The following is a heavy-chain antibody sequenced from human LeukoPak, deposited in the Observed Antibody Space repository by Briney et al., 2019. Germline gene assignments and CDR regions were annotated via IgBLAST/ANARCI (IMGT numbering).Heavy chain of an antibody. CDR2: IYPGDSDT. V-gene: IGHV5-51*01. D-gene: IGHD2-21*02. J-gene: IGHJ3*02. Sequence: GESLKISCQASGYRFTMFWIGWVRQMPGKGLEWLGIIYPGDSDTRYSPSFQGQGIISVDKSINTAYLQWGSLKASDTAMYYCARNYVVVTAIQAFDIWGQGTMVTVSS. CDR3: ARNYVVVTAIQAFDI. CDR1: GYRFTMFW.